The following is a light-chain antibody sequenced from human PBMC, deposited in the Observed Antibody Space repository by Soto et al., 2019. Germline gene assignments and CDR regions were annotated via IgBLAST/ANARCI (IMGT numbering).Light chain of an antibody. V-gene: IGLV2-14*01. CDR2: EVT. J-gene: IGLJ2*01. Sequence: QSALTQPASLSGSPGQSITISCTGTSSDIGAYDYVSWFQQHPGKAPKLMLYEVTNRPSGVSNRFSGSKSGNTASLTISGLQAEDEADYHCSSYTSTDTVVFGGGTKLTVL. CDR3: SSYTSTDTVV. CDR1: SSDIGAYDY.